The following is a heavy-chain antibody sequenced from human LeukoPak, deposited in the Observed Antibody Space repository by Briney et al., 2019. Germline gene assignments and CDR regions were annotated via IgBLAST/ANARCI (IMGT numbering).Heavy chain of an antibody. V-gene: IGHV1-18*01. D-gene: IGHD6-19*01. Sequence: ASVKVSFKASGYTFTSYGINWVRQAPGQGLEWMGWINAYNGHTNYAQKFQGRVTMTTDTSTSTAYMELRSLRSDDTAVYYCALYGSGWSFDYWGQGSLVTVSS. CDR3: ALYGSGWSFDY. CDR1: GYTFTSYG. J-gene: IGHJ4*02. CDR2: INAYNGHT.